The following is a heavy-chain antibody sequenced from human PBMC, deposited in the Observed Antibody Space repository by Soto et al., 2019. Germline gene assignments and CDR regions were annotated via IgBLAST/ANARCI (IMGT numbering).Heavy chain of an antibody. CDR1: GGAISTYW. Sequence: PSETLSVTCSVSGGAISTYWWTWFRQPPGKGLEWIGYIYHRATTDYNPSLNSRFTISVHTSKNQSSMKLKSLTAADTATYHCERVDYDGIARERDYLDYCGQVILVTVSS. CDR3: ERVDYDGIARERDYLDY. CDR2: IYHRATT. J-gene: IGHJ4*01. D-gene: IGHD4-17*01. V-gene: IGHV4-59*01.